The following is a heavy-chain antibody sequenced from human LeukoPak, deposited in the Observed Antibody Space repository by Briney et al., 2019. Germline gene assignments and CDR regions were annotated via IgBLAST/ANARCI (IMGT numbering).Heavy chain of an antibody. V-gene: IGHV3-23*01. CDR3: AKDLGSVVTPPSLDY. CDR1: GFTFSSYA. Sequence: GGSLRLSCAASGFTFSSYAMHWVRQAPGKGLEWVSSASGSGGSTYYADSVKGRFTISRDNSKNTLYLQMNSLRAEDTAVYYCAKDLGSVVTPPSLDYWGQGTLVTVSS. J-gene: IGHJ4*02. CDR2: ASGSGGST. D-gene: IGHD4-23*01.